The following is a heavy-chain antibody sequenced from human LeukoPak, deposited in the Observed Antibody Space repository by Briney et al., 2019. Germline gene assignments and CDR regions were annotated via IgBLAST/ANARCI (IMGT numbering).Heavy chain of an antibody. CDR2: MNPNSGNT. D-gene: IGHD6-13*01. CDR3: ARVYSSRWYLVDY. CDR1: GYTFTSYG. J-gene: IGHJ4*02. Sequence: ASVKVSCKASGYTFTSYGISWVRQATGQGLEWMGWMNPNSGNTGYAQKFQGRVTMTRNTSISTAYMELSSLRSEDTAVYYCARVYSSRWYLVDYWGQGTLVTVSS. V-gene: IGHV1-8*02.